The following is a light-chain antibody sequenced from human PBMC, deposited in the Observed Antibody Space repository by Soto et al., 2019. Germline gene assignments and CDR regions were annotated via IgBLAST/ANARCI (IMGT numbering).Light chain of an antibody. J-gene: IGKJ2*01. Sequence: DIPMTQSPFSLSASVGDRVTITCRASQSISSYLNWYQQKPGKAPKLLIYAASRLQSGVPSRFSGSGSWTDFTLTISSLQPEDFATYYCQHSYSTLYTFGQGTKLEIK. CDR3: QHSYSTLYT. CDR2: AAS. V-gene: IGKV1-39*01. CDR1: QSISSY.